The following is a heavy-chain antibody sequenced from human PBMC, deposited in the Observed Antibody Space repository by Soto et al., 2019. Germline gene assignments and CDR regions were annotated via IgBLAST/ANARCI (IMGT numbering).Heavy chain of an antibody. V-gene: IGHV1-18*04. D-gene: IGHD3-10*01. CDR2: ISAYNGNT. J-gene: IGHJ4*02. Sequence: ASVKVSCKASGYTFTSYGISWVRQAPGQGLEWMGWISAYNGNTNYAQKLQGRVTMTTDTSTSTAYMELRSLRSDDTAVYYCASGPYQMVRGVYDYWGQGTLVTVSS. CDR3: ASGPYQMVRGVYDY. CDR1: GYTFTSYG.